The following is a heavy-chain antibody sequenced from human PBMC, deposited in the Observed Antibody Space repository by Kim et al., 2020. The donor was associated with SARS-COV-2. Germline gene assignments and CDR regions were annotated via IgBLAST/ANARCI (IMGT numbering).Heavy chain of an antibody. D-gene: IGHD1-26*01. CDR2: ISYDGSNK. V-gene: IGHV3-30*04. Sequence: GGSLRLSCAASGFTFSTYAMHWVRQAPGKGLEWVALISYDGSNKYYADSVKGRFTISRDNSKNRLYLQMNSLRAEDTAVYYCARGGGSYYAPFDPWGQG. CDR1: GFTFSTYA. J-gene: IGHJ5*02. CDR3: ARGGGSYYAPFDP.